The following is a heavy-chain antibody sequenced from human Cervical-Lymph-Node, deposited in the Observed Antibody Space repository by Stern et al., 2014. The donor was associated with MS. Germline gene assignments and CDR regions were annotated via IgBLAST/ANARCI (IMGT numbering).Heavy chain of an antibody. CDR3: ARGPGERRAAPFDY. J-gene: IGHJ4*02. CDR1: GGTFSSYA. V-gene: IGHV1-69*01. CDR2: IIHIFGTA. Sequence: VQLVESGAEVKKPGSSVKGSCKASGGTFSSYAISWVRQAPVQGLEWMGGIIHIFGTANYAQKFQGRVTITADESTSTAYMELSSLRSEDTAVYYCARGPGERRAAPFDYWGQGTLVTVSS. D-gene: IGHD1-1*01.